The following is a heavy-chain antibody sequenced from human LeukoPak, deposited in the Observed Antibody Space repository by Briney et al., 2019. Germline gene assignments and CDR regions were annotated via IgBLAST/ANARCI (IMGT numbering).Heavy chain of an antibody. CDR2: IYYSGST. D-gene: IGHD3-10*01. Sequence: SETLSLTCTVSGGSISSYYWSWIRQPPGEGLEWIGYIYYSGSTNFNPSFKSRVTISVDPSTNQFSLKLSSVTAADTAVYYCARVSYYYGSGRPNDAFDIWGQGTMVTVSS. J-gene: IGHJ3*02. V-gene: IGHV4-59*01. CDR1: GGSISSYY. CDR3: ARVSYYYGSGRPNDAFDI.